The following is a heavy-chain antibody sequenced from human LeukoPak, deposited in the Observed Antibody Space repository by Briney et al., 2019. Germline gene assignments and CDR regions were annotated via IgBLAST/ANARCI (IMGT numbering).Heavy chain of an antibody. D-gene: IGHD3-22*01. CDR1: GGSINTSTYH. V-gene: IGHV4-39*01. J-gene: IGHJ5*02. Sequence: PSETLSLTCAVSGGSINTSTYHWGWIRQPPGKGLELIGSIYYSGSTHYNPSLKSRVTISVDTSKNQFSLKLSSVTAADTAVYYCVRRRYYYDSSGDLGWFDPWGQGTLVTASS. CDR3: VRRRYYYDSSGDLGWFDP. CDR2: IYYSGST.